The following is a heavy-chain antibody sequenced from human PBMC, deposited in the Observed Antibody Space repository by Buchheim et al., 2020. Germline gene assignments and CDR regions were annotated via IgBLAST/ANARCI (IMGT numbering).Heavy chain of an antibody. J-gene: IGHJ4*02. CDR2: IWYDGSNK. CDR3: ASTALGSGYSHFDY. Sequence: QVQLVESGGGVVQPGRSLRLSCAASGFTFSSYGMHWVRQAPGKGLEWVAVIWYDGSNKYYADSVKGRFTISRDNAKNSLYLQMNSLRAEDTAVYYCASTALGSGYSHFDYWGQGTL. D-gene: IGHD3-3*01. V-gene: IGHV3-33*03. CDR1: GFTFSSYG.